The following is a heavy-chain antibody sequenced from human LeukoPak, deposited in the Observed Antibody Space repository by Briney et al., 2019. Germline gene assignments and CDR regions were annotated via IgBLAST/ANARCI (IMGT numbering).Heavy chain of an antibody. CDR3: ARHLTPYAINGDFDY. Sequence: GGSLRLSCAASGFAFSSYSMSWVRQAPGRGLEWVASISTGSGSIFYADSLMGRFTISRDNAKNSLYLQMHSLRAEDTAVYYCARHLTPYAINGDFDYWGQGTLVTVSS. D-gene: IGHD3-10*01. CDR1: GFAFSSYS. CDR2: ISTGSGSI. V-gene: IGHV3-21*01. J-gene: IGHJ4*02.